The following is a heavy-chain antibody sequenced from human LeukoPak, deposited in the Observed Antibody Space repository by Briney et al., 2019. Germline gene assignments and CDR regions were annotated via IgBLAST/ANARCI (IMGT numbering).Heavy chain of an antibody. CDR1: GFTFSSYS. J-gene: IGHJ4*02. CDR3: ARARVGATTGFEY. Sequence: GGSLRLSCAASGFTFSSYSMNWVRQAPGKGLEWVSSISSSSSYIYYADSVKGRFTISRDNAKNSLYLQMNSLGAEDTAVYYCARARVGATTGFEYWGQGTLVTVSS. V-gene: IGHV3-21*01. D-gene: IGHD1-26*01. CDR2: ISSSSSYI.